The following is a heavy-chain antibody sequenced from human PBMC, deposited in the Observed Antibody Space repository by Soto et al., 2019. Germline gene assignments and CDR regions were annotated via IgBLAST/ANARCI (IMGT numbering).Heavy chain of an antibody. Sequence: ASVKVSCKASGYTFTSYAMHWVRQAPGQRLEWIGWINAGNGNTKYSQKFQGRVTITRDTSASTAYMELSSPRSEDTAVYYCATQSGYYYDSSGYPDYWGQGNLVIVSS. D-gene: IGHD3-22*01. V-gene: IGHV1-3*01. CDR3: ATQSGYYYDSSGYPDY. CDR2: INAGNGNT. J-gene: IGHJ4*02. CDR1: GYTFTSYA.